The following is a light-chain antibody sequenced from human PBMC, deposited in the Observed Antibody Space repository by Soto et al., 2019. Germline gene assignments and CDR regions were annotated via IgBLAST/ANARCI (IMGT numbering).Light chain of an antibody. CDR2: DVS. Sequence: QSALTQPRSVSGSPGQSVTISRTGTSSDVGGYNYVSWYQQHPGKAPKLMIYDVSKRPSGVPDRFSGSKSGNTASLTISGLQAEDEADYYCCSSVGSYTSVFGGGTKLPVL. V-gene: IGLV2-11*01. J-gene: IGLJ3*02. CDR3: CSSVGSYTSV. CDR1: SSDVGGYNY.